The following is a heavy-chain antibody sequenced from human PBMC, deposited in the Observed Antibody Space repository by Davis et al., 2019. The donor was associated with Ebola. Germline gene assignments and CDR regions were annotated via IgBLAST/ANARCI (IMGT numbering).Heavy chain of an antibody. CDR3: ARGDMTTVTFDY. D-gene: IGHD4-11*01. J-gene: IGHJ4*02. CDR1: GYTFTSYG. CDR2: ISAYNGNT. V-gene: IGHV1-18*01. Sequence: ASVQVSCKASGYTFTSYGISWVRPAPGQGLEWMGWISAYNGNTNYAQKLQGRVTMTTDTSTSTAYMELRSLRSDDTAVYYCARGDMTTVTFDYWGQGTLVTVSS.